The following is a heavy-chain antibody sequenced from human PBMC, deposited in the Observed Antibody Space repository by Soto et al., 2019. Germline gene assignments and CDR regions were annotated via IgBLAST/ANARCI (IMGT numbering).Heavy chain of an antibody. J-gene: IGHJ5*02. V-gene: IGHV6-1*01. D-gene: IGHD5-12*01. CDR1: GDSVSSNTAS. Sequence: LSLTCAISGDSVSSNTASWNWIRQSPSRGLEWLGRTYFRSKWYNDYAVSVKSRIIINPDTSNNQFSLQLNSVTPEDTAVYFCAKGDNLGPKTGYAFDPWGQGTPVTVSS. CDR2: TYFRSKWYN. CDR3: AKGDNLGPKTGYAFDP.